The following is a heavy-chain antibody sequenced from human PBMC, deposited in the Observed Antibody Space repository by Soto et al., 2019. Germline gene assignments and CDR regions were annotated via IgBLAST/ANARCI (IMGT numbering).Heavy chain of an antibody. CDR3: ARGGRLLWFGELRDYYYGMDV. V-gene: IGHV3-21*01. J-gene: IGHJ6*02. Sequence: EVQLVESGGGLVKPGGSLRLSCAASGFTFSSYSMNWVRQAPGKGLEWVSSISSSSSYIYYADSVKGRFTISRDNAKXXLXLXXNSLRAEDTAVYYCARGGRLLWFGELRDYYYGMDVWGQGTTVTVSS. D-gene: IGHD3-10*01. CDR2: ISSSSSYI. CDR1: GFTFSSYS.